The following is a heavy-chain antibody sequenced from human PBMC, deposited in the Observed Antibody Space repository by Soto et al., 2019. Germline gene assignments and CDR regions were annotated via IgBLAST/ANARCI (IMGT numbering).Heavy chain of an antibody. CDR2: IYYSGST. V-gene: IGHV4-59*01. J-gene: IGHJ6*03. D-gene: IGHD4-17*01. CDR3: ARRRDGDYGSYYMDV. Sequence: SETLSLTCTVSGGSISSYYWSWIRQPPGKGLEWIGYIYYSGSTNYNPSLKSRVTISVDTSKNQFSLKLSSVTAADTAVYYCARRRDGDYGSYYMDVWGKGTTVTVSS. CDR1: GGSISSYY.